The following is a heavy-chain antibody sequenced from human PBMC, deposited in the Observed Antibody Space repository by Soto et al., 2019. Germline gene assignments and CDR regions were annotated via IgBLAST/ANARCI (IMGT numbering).Heavy chain of an antibody. Sequence: GDSLKISCKGSGYSFTNYWITWVRQMPGKGLEWMGRIDPSDSYINYSPSLQGHVTISTDKSISTAYLQWSSLKASDTAMYYCSRPSSPDSRSPGYWGQGTLVSVSS. D-gene: IGHD3-22*01. CDR2: IDPSDSYI. CDR1: GYSFTNYW. J-gene: IGHJ4*02. CDR3: SRPSSPDSRSPGY. V-gene: IGHV5-10-1*01.